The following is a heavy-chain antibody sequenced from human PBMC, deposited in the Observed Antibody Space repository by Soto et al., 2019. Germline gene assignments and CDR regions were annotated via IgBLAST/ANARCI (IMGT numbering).Heavy chain of an antibody. CDR2: ISPHNFNT. J-gene: IGHJ6*01. Sequence: DSVKGCFKASGYPFTHLYITLVRQAPGQGLEWIGAISPHNFNTNYAQKFRGRVTLTTEKSTNTAYMELRSLTSDDTAVYYCAREGYCSSGSCALYSHDYFGMDVWGQGTTVTVSS. CDR3: AREGYCSSGSCALYSHDYFGMDV. CDR1: GYPFTHLY. V-gene: IGHV1-18*01. D-gene: IGHD2-15*01.